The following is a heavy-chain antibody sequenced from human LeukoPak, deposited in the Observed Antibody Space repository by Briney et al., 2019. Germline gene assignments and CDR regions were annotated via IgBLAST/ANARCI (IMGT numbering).Heavy chain of an antibody. J-gene: IGHJ4*02. CDR2: MNPNTGNT. Sequence: GASVKVSCKASGYTFIGYDINWVRQATGQGLEWMGWMNPNTGNTGYAQKFRGRVTMTRNTSISTASMELSRLTSEDTALYYCARGAPGSYCSGGSCPYFDYWGQGTLVSVSS. CDR3: ARGAPGSYCSGGSCPYFDY. CDR1: GYTFIGYD. V-gene: IGHV1-8*01. D-gene: IGHD2-15*01.